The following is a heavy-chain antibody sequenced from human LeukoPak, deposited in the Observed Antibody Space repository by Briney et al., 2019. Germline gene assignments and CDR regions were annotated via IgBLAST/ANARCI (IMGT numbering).Heavy chain of an antibody. Sequence: SETLSLTCTVSGGSISSYYWSWIRQPPGKGLERIGYIYYSGSTNYNPSLKSRVTISVDTSKNQFSLKLSSVTAADTAVYYCARQQLLWFGEFPNWFDPWGQGTLVTASS. V-gene: IGHV4-59*01. CDR3: ARQQLLWFGEFPNWFDP. J-gene: IGHJ5*02. D-gene: IGHD3-10*01. CDR2: IYYSGST. CDR1: GGSISSYY.